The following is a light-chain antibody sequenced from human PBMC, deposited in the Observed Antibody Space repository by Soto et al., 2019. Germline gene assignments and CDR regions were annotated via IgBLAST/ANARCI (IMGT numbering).Light chain of an antibody. CDR1: TGAVTSGHY. Sequence: QAVVTQEPSLTVSPGGTVTLTCGSSTGAVTSGHYPYWFQQKSGQAPRTLIFDTTNKHAWTPARFSGSLLGGKAALTLSGAQPEDEAEYYCLLSYGGARPAFGGGTKLTVL. CDR3: LLSYGGARPA. CDR2: DTT. J-gene: IGLJ2*01. V-gene: IGLV7-46*01.